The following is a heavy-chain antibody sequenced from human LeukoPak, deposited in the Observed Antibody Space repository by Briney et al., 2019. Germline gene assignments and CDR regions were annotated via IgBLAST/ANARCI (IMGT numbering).Heavy chain of an antibody. CDR1: GGSISSGSYY. Sequence: PSQTLSLTCTVSGGSISSGSYYWNWIRQPAGKGLEWIGRIYTSGSTNYNPSLMSRVTISVDTSKNQFSLKLSSVTAADTAVYYCARDHSGWFYFDYWGQGTLVTVSS. D-gene: IGHD6-19*01. V-gene: IGHV4-61*02. J-gene: IGHJ4*02. CDR2: IYTSGST. CDR3: ARDHSGWFYFDY.